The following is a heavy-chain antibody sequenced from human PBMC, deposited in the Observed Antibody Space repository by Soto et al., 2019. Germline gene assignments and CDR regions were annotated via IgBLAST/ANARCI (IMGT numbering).Heavy chain of an antibody. J-gene: IGHJ6*02. Sequence: GGSLRLSCAASGFTFSTYGMHWVRQAPGKGLEWVAVISYDGANKYYADSVKGRFTVSRDNSKNTLYLRMDDLRLEDTAVYYCANARTSYSGYYYYGMDVWGQGTTVTVSS. V-gene: IGHV3-30*18. CDR1: GFTFSTYG. CDR2: ISYDGANK. CDR3: ANARTSYSGYYYYGMDV. D-gene: IGHD4-4*01.